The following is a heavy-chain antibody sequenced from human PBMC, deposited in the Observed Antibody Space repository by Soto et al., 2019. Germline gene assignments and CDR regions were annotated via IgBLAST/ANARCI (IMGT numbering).Heavy chain of an antibody. D-gene: IGHD1-1*01. V-gene: IGHV3-33*01. J-gene: IGHJ4*02. Sequence: QVQLVESGGGVVQPGRSLRLSCEASGFTFRSHGMHWVRQAPGKGLEWMAVIWYDGSEKYYADSVKGRFTISRDNSKNALYLQMTSLTVEDTAGFYCAGWSDNKVGDCWGQGTGVTVS. CDR2: IWYDGSEK. CDR3: AGWSDNKVGDC. CDR1: GFTFRSHG.